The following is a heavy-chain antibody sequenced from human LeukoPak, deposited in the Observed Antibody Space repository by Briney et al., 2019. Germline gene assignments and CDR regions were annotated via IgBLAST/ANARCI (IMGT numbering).Heavy chain of an antibody. D-gene: IGHD1-26*01. J-gene: IGHJ4*02. CDR3: ARDVGPSDY. Sequence: GGSLRLSCAASGFTFSKYYMRWVRQAPGKGLEWVATIKEDGSEKSYVDSVKGRFTISRDNAKNSLYLQMNSLRVDDTAVYYCARDVGPSDYWGQGTLVTVSS. CDR1: GFTFSKYY. V-gene: IGHV3-7*01. CDR2: IKEDGSEK.